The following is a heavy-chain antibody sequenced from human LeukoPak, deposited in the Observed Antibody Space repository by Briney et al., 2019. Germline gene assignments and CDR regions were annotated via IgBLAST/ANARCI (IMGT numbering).Heavy chain of an antibody. CDR1: GXSFTSYW. Sequence: GESLKISCKGSGXSFTSYWISWVRQMPGKGLEWMGRIDPSDSYTNYSPSFQGHVTISADKSISTAYLQWSSLKASDTAMYYCARQKSGSYSVFDYWGQGTLVTVSS. CDR2: IDPSDSYT. D-gene: IGHD1-26*01. V-gene: IGHV5-10-1*01. J-gene: IGHJ4*02. CDR3: ARQKSGSYSVFDY.